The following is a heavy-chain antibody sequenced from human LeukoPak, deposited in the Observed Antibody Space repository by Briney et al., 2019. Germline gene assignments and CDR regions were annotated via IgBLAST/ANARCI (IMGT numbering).Heavy chain of an antibody. J-gene: IGHJ5*02. CDR1: GGSFSGYY. CDR3: ARGGNVYYGSGSYYNWFDP. Sequence: SETLSLTCAVYGGSFSGYYWSWIRQPPGKGREWIGEINHSGSTNYNPSLKSRVTISVDTSKNQFSLKLSSVTAADTAVYYCARGGNVYYGSGSYYNWFDPWGQGTLVTVSS. V-gene: IGHV4-34*01. D-gene: IGHD3-10*01. CDR2: INHSGST.